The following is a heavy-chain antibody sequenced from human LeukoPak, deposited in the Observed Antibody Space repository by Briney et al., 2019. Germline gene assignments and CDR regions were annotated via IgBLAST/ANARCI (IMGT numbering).Heavy chain of an antibody. J-gene: IGHJ4*02. CDR3: ARDRPTYDILTGSAFDY. D-gene: IGHD3-9*01. V-gene: IGHV3-30-3*01. CDR2: ISYDGSNK. Sequence: GRSLRLSCAASGFTFSSYAMHWVRQAPGKGLEWVAVISYDGSNKYYADSVEGRFTISRDNSKNTLYLQMNSLRAEDTAVYYCARDRPTYDILTGSAFDYWGQGTLVTVSS. CDR1: GFTFSSYA.